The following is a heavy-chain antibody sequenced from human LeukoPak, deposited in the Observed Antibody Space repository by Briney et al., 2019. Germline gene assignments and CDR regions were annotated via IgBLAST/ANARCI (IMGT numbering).Heavy chain of an antibody. CDR1: GGSISSGGHY. CDR3: AREVMITAATGFDN. CDR2: IYYSGST. V-gene: IGHV4-31*03. J-gene: IGHJ4*02. D-gene: IGHD2-15*01. Sequence: SETLSLTCTVSGGSISSGGHYWSWIRQHPGKGLEWIGNIYYSGSTYHNPSLKSRVTILVDTSKNQFSLKLSSVTAADTAVYYCAREVMITAATGFDNWGQGTLVTVSS.